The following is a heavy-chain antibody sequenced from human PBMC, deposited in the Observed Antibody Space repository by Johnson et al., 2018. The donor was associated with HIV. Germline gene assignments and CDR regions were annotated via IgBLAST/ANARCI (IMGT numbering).Heavy chain of an antibody. CDR2: ISYDGSNK. J-gene: IGHJ3*02. Sequence: QVQLVESGGGLVQPGRSLRLSCTASGFTFGDYTMSWFRQAPGKGLEWVAVISYDGSNKYYADSVKGRFTISRDNSKNTLYLQMTSMRAEDTAVYYCARDSAYCGGDCHDAFDIWGQGTMVTVSS. V-gene: IGHV3-30-3*01. CDR1: GFTFGDYT. CDR3: ARDSAYCGGDCHDAFDI. D-gene: IGHD2-21*02.